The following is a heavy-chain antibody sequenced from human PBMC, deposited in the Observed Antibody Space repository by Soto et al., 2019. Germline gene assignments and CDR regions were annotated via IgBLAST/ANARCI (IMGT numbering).Heavy chain of an antibody. CDR2: INHSGST. Sequence: SETLSLTCAVYGGSFSGYYWSWIRQPPGKGLEWIGEINHSGSTNYNPSLKSRVTISVDTSKNQFSLKLSSVTAADTAVYYCARGRHMQWLLHGYFQHWGQGTLVTVSS. CDR3: ARGRHMQWLLHGYFQH. CDR1: GGSFSGYY. D-gene: IGHD3-22*01. J-gene: IGHJ1*01. V-gene: IGHV4-34*01.